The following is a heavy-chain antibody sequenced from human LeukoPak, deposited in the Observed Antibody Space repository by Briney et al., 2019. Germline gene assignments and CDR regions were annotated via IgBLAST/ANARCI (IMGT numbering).Heavy chain of an antibody. CDR2: ISYDGSNK. D-gene: IGHD2-2*01. J-gene: IGHJ4*02. CDR1: GFTFSSYG. V-gene: IGHV3-30*18. CDR3: AKDLPAAYFDY. Sequence: GGSLRLSCAASGFTFSSYGMHWVRQAPGKGLEWVAVISYDGSNKYYADSVKGRFTISRDNSKNTLYPQMNSLRPEDTAVYCCAKDLPAAYFDYWGQGTLVTVSP.